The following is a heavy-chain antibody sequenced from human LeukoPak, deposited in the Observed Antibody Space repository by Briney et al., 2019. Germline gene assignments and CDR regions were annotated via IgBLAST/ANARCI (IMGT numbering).Heavy chain of an antibody. Sequence: SETLSLTCAVYGGSFSGYYWSWIRQPPGKGLEWIGEINHSGSTNYNPSLKSRVTISVDTSKNQFSLKLSSVTAADTAVYYCARVRADYYGSGSHYKVWFDPWGQGTLVTVSS. CDR3: ARVRADYYGSGSHYKVWFDP. V-gene: IGHV4-34*01. D-gene: IGHD3-10*01. CDR2: INHSGST. J-gene: IGHJ5*02. CDR1: GGSFSGYY.